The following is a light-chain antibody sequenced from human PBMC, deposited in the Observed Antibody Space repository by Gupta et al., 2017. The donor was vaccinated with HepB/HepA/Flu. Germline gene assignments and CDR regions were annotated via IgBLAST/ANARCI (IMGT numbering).Light chain of an antibody. CDR1: QGSRND. CDR3: LQRRSYLFT. Sequence: DIQMTKPPSSLSASVGDRVTITRRASQGSRNDLGWYQQKPGKAPKRLIDAASSLQGVVPTWCGGSGAGTVFTLTSSSLQPEYLATYYQLQRRSYLFTFGPGTKVDIK. CDR2: AAS. V-gene: IGKV1-17*01. J-gene: IGKJ3*01.